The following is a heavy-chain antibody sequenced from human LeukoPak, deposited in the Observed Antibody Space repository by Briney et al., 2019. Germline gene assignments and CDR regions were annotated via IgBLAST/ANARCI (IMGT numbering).Heavy chain of an antibody. D-gene: IGHD2-15*01. CDR1: GFTFSSYW. CDR3: ARVEWVAATQNYYFDY. Sequence: GGSLRLSCAASGFTFSSYWMSWVRQAPGKGLEWVANIKQDGSEKYYVDSVKGRFTISRDNAKNSLYLEMHNLSAEDTAVYYCARVEWVAATQNYYFDYWGQGTLVAVSS. J-gene: IGHJ4*02. V-gene: IGHV3-7*03. CDR2: IKQDGSEK.